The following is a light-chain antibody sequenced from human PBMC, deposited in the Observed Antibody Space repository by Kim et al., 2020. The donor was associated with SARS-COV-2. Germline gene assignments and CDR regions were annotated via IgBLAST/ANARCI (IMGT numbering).Light chain of an antibody. CDR2: DVS. CDR1: SSDVGGYNY. Sequence: GQSINISCTAASSDVGGYNYVSCYQQYTGKAPQLMIYDVSKRPSGVSTRSSGSKSGNTASLSISGLQAEDEADYYCNSYTTSSTWVFGGGTQLTV. CDR3: NSYTTSSTWV. J-gene: IGLJ2*01. V-gene: IGLV2-14*03.